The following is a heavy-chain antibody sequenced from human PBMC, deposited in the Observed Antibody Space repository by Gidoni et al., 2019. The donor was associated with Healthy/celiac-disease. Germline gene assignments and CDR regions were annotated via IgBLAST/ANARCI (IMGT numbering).Heavy chain of an antibody. CDR1: GYTFTRYG. D-gene: IGHD3-3*01. CDR3: ARDGPTGITIFGVVPYGMDV. CDR2: ISAYNGNT. Sequence: QVQLVQSGAEVKKPGASVKVSCKASGYTFTRYGISWVRQAPGQGLEWMGWISAYNGNTNYAQKLQGRVTMTTDTSTSTAYMELRSLRSDDTAVYYCARDGPTGITIFGVVPYGMDVWGQGTTVTVSS. J-gene: IGHJ6*02. V-gene: IGHV1-18*01.